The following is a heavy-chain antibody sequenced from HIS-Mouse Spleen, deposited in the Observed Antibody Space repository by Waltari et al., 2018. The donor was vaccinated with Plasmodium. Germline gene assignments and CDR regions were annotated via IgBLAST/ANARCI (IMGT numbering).Heavy chain of an antibody. V-gene: IGHV1-2*02. D-gene: IGHD6-13*01. Sequence: HVQLVQSGAEVKKPGASVKVSCKASGYTFTGYYLHWVRQAPGHGLEWMGWINPNSGGTNYAQKFQGRVTMTRDTSISTAYMELSRLRSDDTAVYYCARVLGYKAAAGTFVEYFQHWGQGTLVTVSS. J-gene: IGHJ1*01. CDR3: ARVLGYKAAAGTFVEYFQH. CDR1: GYTFTGYY. CDR2: INPNSGGT.